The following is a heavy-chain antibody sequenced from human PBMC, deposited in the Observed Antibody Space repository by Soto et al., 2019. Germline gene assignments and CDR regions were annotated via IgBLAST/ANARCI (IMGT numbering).Heavy chain of an antibody. CDR2: ISSSSTYI. Sequence: GGSLRLSCAASGFTLGTYSMNWVRQAPGKGLEWVSSISSSSTYIYYADSVKGRFTISRDNAKNSLYLQMNSLRAEDTAVYYCARDRFWGDSSGPQGWWFDPWGQGTLVTVSS. CDR3: ARDRFWGDSSGPQGWWFDP. V-gene: IGHV3-21*01. CDR1: GFTLGTYS. D-gene: IGHD6-19*01. J-gene: IGHJ5*02.